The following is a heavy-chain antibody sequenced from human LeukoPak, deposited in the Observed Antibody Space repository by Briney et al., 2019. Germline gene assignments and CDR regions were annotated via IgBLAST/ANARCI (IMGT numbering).Heavy chain of an antibody. V-gene: IGHV3-7*05. CDR2: IEQDGSEK. CDR3: ARGHGWFDP. CDR1: GFTFSDSW. J-gene: IGHJ5*02. Sequence: GGSLRLSCAASGFTFSDSWMTWVRQAPGKGLEWMANIEQDGSEKNYVDSVQGRFTISRDNAKNSLYLQMNILRAEDTAVYYCARGHGWFDPWGQGTLVTVSS.